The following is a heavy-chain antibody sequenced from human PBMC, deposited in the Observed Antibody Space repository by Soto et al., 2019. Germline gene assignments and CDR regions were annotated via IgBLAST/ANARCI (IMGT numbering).Heavy chain of an antibody. J-gene: IGHJ4*02. D-gene: IGHD6-13*01. CDR1: GASVSSGGYC. Sequence: QVQLQESGPGLVKPSQTLSLTCSVSGASVSSGGYCWSWIRQHPGKGLEWIGYIYSSGTTYYNPSLKSRVTISVDTSKNQFSLKLSSVTAADTALYYCARRIAGTGTKSFDYWGQGTLVTVSS. CDR2: IYSSGTT. CDR3: ARRIAGTGTKSFDY. V-gene: IGHV4-31*03.